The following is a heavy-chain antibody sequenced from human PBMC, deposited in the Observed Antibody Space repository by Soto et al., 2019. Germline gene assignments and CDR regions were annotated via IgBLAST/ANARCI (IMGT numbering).Heavy chain of an antibody. Sequence: QVQLVESGGGVVQPGRSLRLSCAASGFTFSSYGMHWVRQAPGKGLEWVAVIWYDGSNKYYADSVKGRFTISRDNSKNILKRQKKRQREEDRPVYYRARVTSGRWVGWGMDVWGQVPTITVAS. J-gene: IGHJ6*02. D-gene: IGHD1-26*01. CDR1: GFTFSSYG. V-gene: IGHV3-33*01. CDR3: ARVTSGRWVGWGMDV. CDR2: IWYDGSNK.